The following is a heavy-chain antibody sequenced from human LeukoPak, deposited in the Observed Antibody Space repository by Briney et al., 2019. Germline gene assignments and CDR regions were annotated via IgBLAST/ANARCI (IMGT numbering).Heavy chain of an antibody. V-gene: IGHV4-38-2*02. D-gene: IGHD4-17*01. J-gene: IGHJ4*02. CDR1: GYSISSGYY. Sequence: SETLSLTCTVSGYSISSGYYWGWIRRPPGKGLEWIGSIYHSGSTYYNPSLKSRVTISVDTSKNQFSLKLSSVTAADTAVYYCARGNGDYEGYWGQGTLVTVSS. CDR2: IYHSGST. CDR3: ARGNGDYEGY.